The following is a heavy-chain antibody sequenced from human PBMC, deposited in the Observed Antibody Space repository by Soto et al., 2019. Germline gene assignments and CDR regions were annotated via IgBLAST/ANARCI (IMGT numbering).Heavy chain of an antibody. J-gene: IGHJ4*02. CDR1: GYAFSHYC. V-gene: IGHV1-18*01. CDR3: ARDLDGSGSYYTDF. D-gene: IGHD3-10*01. CDR2: IGVYNGKT. Sequence: ASVKVSCKASGYAFSHYCISWVRLAPGQGLEWMGWIGVYNGKTNYAQKLQGRVTMTTDTSMSTAYMELRSLRSDDTAVYYCARDLDGSGSYYTDFWGQGTLVTVSS.